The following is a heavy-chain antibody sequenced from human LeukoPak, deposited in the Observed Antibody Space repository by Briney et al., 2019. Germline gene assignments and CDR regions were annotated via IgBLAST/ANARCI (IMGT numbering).Heavy chain of an antibody. D-gene: IGHD1-26*01. Sequence: SETLSLTCAVYGGSVSGYYWSWIRQPPGKGLEWIGEINHSGSTNYNPSLKSRVTISVDTSKNQFSLKLSSVTAADTAVYYCARVFSGSYYSAYNWFDPWGQGTLVTVSS. CDR3: ARVFSGSYYSAYNWFDP. CDR2: INHSGST. V-gene: IGHV4-34*01. J-gene: IGHJ5*02. CDR1: GGSVSGYY.